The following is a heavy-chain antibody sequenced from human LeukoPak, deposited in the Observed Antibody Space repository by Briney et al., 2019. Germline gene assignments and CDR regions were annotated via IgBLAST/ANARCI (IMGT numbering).Heavy chain of an antibody. CDR3: AKCMSGTGVCLNFDS. V-gene: IGHV3-23*01. CDR1: GFTFSTYA. D-gene: IGHD2-8*02. Sequence: GGSLRHSCEASGFTFSTYAMSWVRQPPGKGLQWVSGISGSDSGTYYTDSVKGRFTISRDNSKNTVYLEIDNLRAEDTAVYYCAKCMSGTGVCLNFDSWGQGILVTVSS. J-gene: IGHJ4*02. CDR2: ISGSDSGT.